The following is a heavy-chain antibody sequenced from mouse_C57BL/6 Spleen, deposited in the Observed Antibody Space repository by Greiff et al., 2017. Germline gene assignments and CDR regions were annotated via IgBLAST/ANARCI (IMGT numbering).Heavy chain of an antibody. CDR2: IYPGSGST. CDR1: GYTFTSYW. CDR3: ETTVVASYYFGC. J-gene: IGHJ2*01. D-gene: IGHD1-1*01. Sequence: QVQLQQSGAELVKPGASVKMSCKASGYTFTSYWITWVKQRPGQGLEWIGDIYPGSGSTNYNEKFKSKATLTVDTSSSTAYMQLSSLTSEDSAVYYCETTVVASYYFGCWGQSPTLTAS. V-gene: IGHV1-55*01.